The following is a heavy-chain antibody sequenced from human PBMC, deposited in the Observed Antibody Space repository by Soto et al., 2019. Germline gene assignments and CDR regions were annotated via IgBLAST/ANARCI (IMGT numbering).Heavy chain of an antibody. CDR1: GFTFGDYA. V-gene: IGHV3-49*03. J-gene: IGHJ4*02. CDR3: TRDHVFGSYFDY. Sequence: GGSLRLSCTASGFTFGDYAMSWFRQAPGKGLEWVGFIRSKAYGGKTEYAAAVKDRFTISRDDFKRMAHLQMNSLKTEDTAVYYCTRDHVFGSYFDYWGQGTLVTVSS. D-gene: IGHD3-10*01. CDR2: IRSKAYGGKT.